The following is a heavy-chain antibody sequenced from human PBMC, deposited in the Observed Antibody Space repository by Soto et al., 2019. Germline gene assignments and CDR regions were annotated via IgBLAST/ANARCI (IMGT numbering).Heavy chain of an antibody. J-gene: IGHJ3*02. CDR1: GGSISSGGYY. V-gene: IGHV4-31*03. D-gene: IGHD3-10*01. CDR2: IYYSGST. CDR3: ARVITMVRGVIIIDAFDI. Sequence: SDTLSLTCTVSGGSISSGGYYWSWNRQHPGKGLEWIGYIYYSGSTYYNPSPKSRVTISVDTSKNQFSLKLSSVTAADTAVYYCARVITMVRGVIIIDAFDIWGQGTMVTVSS.